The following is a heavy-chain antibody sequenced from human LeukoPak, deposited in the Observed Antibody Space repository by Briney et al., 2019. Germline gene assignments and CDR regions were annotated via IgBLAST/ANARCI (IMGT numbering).Heavy chain of an antibody. D-gene: IGHD5-24*01. V-gene: IGHV1-2*02. CDR3: ARDPTRDGYKYYFDY. J-gene: IGHJ4*02. Sequence: GASVKVSCKASGYTFTGYYMHWVRQAPGQGREWMGWINPNSGGTNYAQKFQGRVTMTRDTSISTAYMELSRLRSDDTAVCYCARDPTRDGYKYYFDYWGQGTLVTVSS. CDR2: INPNSGGT. CDR1: GYTFTGYY.